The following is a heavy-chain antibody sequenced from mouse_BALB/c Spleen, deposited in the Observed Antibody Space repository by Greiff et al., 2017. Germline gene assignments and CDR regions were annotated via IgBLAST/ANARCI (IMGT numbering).Heavy chain of an antibody. D-gene: IGHD6-2*01. Sequence: VQLQQSGAELVRPGTSVKVSCKASGYAFTNYLIEWVKQRPGQGLEWIGVINPGSGGTNYNEKFKGKATLTADKSSSTAYMQLSSLTSDDSAVYFCARGGVSLFADWGQGTLVTVSA. CDR1: GYAFTNYL. V-gene: IGHV1-54*01. J-gene: IGHJ3*01. CDR2: INPGSGGT. CDR3: ARGGVSLFAD.